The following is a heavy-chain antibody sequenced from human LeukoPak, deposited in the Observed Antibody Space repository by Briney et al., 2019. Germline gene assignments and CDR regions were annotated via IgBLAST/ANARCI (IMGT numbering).Heavy chain of an antibody. D-gene: IGHD6-13*01. J-gene: IGHJ4*02. CDR1: GFTFSSYA. Sequence: GGSLRLSCAASGFTFSSYAMHWVRQAPGKGLEWVAVISYDGSNKYYADSVKGRFTISRDNSKNTLYLQMNSLRAEDTAVYYCAKSVRWGAGYSSSWSKAGKSYWGQGTLVTVSS. V-gene: IGHV3-30-3*02. CDR2: ISYDGSNK. CDR3: AKSVRWGAGYSSSWSKAGKSY.